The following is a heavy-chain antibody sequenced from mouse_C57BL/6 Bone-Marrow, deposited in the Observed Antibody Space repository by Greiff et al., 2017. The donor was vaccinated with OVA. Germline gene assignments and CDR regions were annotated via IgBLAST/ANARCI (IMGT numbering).Heavy chain of an antibody. CDR1: GYTFTSYW. D-gene: IGHD1-1*01. Sequence: QVQLQQPGAELVRPGSSVKLSCKASGYTFTSYWMHWVKQRPIQGLEWIGNIDPSDSETHYNQKFKDKATLTVDKSSSTAYMQLSSLTSEDSAVYYCARGGVYYGSSYGWYFDVWGTGTTVTVSS. CDR3: ARGGVYYGSSYGWYFDV. V-gene: IGHV1-52*01. CDR2: IDPSDSET. J-gene: IGHJ1*03.